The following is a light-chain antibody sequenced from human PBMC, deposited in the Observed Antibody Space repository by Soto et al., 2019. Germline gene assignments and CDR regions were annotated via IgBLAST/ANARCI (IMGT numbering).Light chain of an antibody. CDR2: DDT. CDR1: SSNIGGNS. V-gene: IGLV1-51*01. J-gene: IGLJ1*01. CDR3: WSYAVGRTYV. Sequence: QSVLTQPPSVSAAPGQKVTISCSGSSSNIGGNSVSWYQQLPGTAPKLLIYDDTKWPSGVSNRFSGSKSGNTAYLTISGLQAEDEADYYCWSYAVGRTYVFGTGTKVTVL.